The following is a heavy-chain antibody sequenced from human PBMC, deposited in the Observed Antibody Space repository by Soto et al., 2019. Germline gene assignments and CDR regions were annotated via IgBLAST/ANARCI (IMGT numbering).Heavy chain of an antibody. Sequence: PSETLSLTCTVSGGSISSSSYYWGWIRQPPGKGLEWIGSIYYSGSTYYNPSLKSRVTISVDTSKNQFSLKLSSVTAADTAVYYCARPRGEYSSSKYYFDYWGQGPLVTVSS. CDR2: IYYSGST. J-gene: IGHJ4*02. CDR3: ARPRGEYSSSKYYFDY. V-gene: IGHV4-39*01. D-gene: IGHD6-6*01. CDR1: GGSISSSSYY.